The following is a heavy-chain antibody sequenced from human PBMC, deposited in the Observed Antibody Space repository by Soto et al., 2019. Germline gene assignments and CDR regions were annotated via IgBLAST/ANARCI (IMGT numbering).Heavy chain of an antibody. CDR3: AKNFNSSYSAYYYGMDV. Sequence: PGESLKISCKGSGHSFTSYWIGCVRQMPGKGLEWMGIIYPGDSDTRYSPSFQGQVTISADKSISTAYLQWSSLKASDTPMYYWAKNFNSSYSAYYYGMDVWGKGTTVTVSS. CDR1: GHSFTSYW. CDR2: IYPGDSDT. D-gene: IGHD5-12*01. V-gene: IGHV5-51*01. J-gene: IGHJ6*04.